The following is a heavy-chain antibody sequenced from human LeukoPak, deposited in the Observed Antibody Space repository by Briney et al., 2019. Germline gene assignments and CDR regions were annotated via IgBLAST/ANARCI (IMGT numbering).Heavy chain of an antibody. J-gene: IGHJ6*01. CDR2: INPNSGGT. Sequence: ASVKVSCMDSGYTLTGYYMHWVRQAPGQGLEWMGWINPNSGGTNFAHKFQGRVTMTRETSISTAYMELSRLRSDDTAVYYCAREGGDYASLGYSYRMAVWGKGTTVTVSS. V-gene: IGHV1-2*02. D-gene: IGHD4-17*01. CDR3: AREGGDYASLGYSYRMAV. CDR1: GYTLTGYY.